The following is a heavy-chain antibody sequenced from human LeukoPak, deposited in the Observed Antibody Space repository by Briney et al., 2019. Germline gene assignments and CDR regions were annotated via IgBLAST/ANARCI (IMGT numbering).Heavy chain of an antibody. CDR2: INPNSGGT. CDR1: GYIFTGYY. D-gene: IGHD3-16*01. CDR3: ASSRNALSGMDV. V-gene: IGHV1-2*04. J-gene: IGHJ6*02. Sequence: ASVKVSCKASGYIFTGYYMHWVRQAPGQGLEWMGWINPNSGGTNYAQKFQGWVTMTRDTSISTAYMELSRLRSDDTAVYYCASSRNALSGMDVWGQGTTVTVSS.